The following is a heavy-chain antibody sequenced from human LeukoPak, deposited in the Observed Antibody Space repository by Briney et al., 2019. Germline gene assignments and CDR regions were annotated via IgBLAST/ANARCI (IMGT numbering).Heavy chain of an antibody. CDR2: INPNSGGT. CDR1: GYTFTGYY. Sequence: ASVKVSCKASGYTFTGYYMHWVRQAPGQGLEWMGWINPNSGGTNYAQKFQGRVTMTRDTSISTAYMELSRLRSDDTAVYYCASQSPSIAAAGSNDYYYYGMDVWGQGTTVTVSS. CDR3: ASQSPSIAAAGSNDYYYYGMDV. V-gene: IGHV1-2*02. J-gene: IGHJ6*02. D-gene: IGHD6-13*01.